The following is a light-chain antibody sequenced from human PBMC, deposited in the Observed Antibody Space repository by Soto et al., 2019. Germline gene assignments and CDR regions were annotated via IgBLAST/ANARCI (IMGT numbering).Light chain of an antibody. CDR2: GAS. CDR3: QQYKNWPLT. CDR1: QSVSSN. V-gene: IGKV3-15*01. Sequence: EIVMTQSPATLSVSPGERASLSCRASQSVSSNLVWYQQKPGQAPRPLIYGASTRATGIPARFSGSGSGTEFTLTISSLQSADFAVYYCQQYKNWPLTFGGGTKVEIK. J-gene: IGKJ4*01.